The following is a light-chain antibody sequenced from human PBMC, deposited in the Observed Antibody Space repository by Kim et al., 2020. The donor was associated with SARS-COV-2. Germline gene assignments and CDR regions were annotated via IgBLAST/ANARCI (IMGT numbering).Light chain of an antibody. J-gene: IGKJ2*01. CDR3: QQYGRSPYT. Sequence: IVLTQSPGTVSLSPGERATLSCRASQTVYSSYVAWYQQKTGQAPRLLIYGASSRATGIPDRFSGSGSGTDFTLTISRLEPEDFAVYYCQQYGRSPYTFGQGTKLVI. CDR2: GAS. V-gene: IGKV3-20*01. CDR1: QTVYSSY.